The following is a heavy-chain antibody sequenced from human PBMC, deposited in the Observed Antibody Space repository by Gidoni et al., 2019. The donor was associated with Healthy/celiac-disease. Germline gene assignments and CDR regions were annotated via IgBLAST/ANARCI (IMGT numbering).Heavy chain of an antibody. V-gene: IGHV3-21*01. J-gene: IGHJ4*02. Sequence: EVKLVESGGGLIKPGGSLRLSCAASGFTFSSYSMNWVRQAPGKGLEWVSSISSSSSYIDYADSVKGRVTISRDNAKNSLYLQMNSLRAEDTAVYYCARGGTTGIDYWGQGTLVTVSS. CDR3: ARGGTTGIDY. CDR2: ISSSSSYI. D-gene: IGHD1-1*01. CDR1: GFTFSSYS.